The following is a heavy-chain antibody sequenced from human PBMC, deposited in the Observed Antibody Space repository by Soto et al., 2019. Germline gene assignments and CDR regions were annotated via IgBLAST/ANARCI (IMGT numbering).Heavy chain of an antibody. D-gene: IGHD3-22*01. CDR2: ISYDGSNK. Sequence: GGSLRLSCAASGFTFSSYGMHWVRQAPGKGLEWVAVISYDGSNKYYADSVKGRFTISRDNSKNTLYLQMNSPRAEDKAVYYCAKDYYDSSGSAYWGQGTLVTVSS. CDR3: AKDYYDSSGSAY. CDR1: GFTFSSYG. J-gene: IGHJ4*02. V-gene: IGHV3-30*18.